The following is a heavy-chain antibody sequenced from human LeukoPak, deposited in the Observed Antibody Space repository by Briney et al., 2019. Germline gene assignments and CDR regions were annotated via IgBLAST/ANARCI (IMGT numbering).Heavy chain of an antibody. CDR3: ARDRYYYGSGYYFDY. D-gene: IGHD3-10*01. V-gene: IGHV4-4*07. Sequence: SETLSLTCTVSGGSISSYYWSWIRQPAGKGLEWIGSIYYSGSTYYNPSLKSRVTISVDTSKNQFSLKLSSVTAADTAVYYCARDRYYYGSGYYFDYWGQGTLVTVSS. CDR1: GGSISSYY. CDR2: IYYSGST. J-gene: IGHJ4*02.